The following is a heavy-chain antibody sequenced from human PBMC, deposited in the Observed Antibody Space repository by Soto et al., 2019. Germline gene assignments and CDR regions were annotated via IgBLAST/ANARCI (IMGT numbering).Heavy chain of an antibody. CDR1: GFTFSSYA. CDR3: ARDNGGIFNV. CDR2: ISGSGGST. D-gene: IGHD3-9*01. Sequence: EVQLLESGGGLVQPGGSLRLSCAASGFTFSSYAMSWVRQAPGKGLEWVSIISGSGGSTYYADSVEGRFTISRDNSKNTLYRQMNSLRAEDTAVYYCARDNGGIFNVWGQGTTVTVSS. J-gene: IGHJ6*02. V-gene: IGHV3-23*01.